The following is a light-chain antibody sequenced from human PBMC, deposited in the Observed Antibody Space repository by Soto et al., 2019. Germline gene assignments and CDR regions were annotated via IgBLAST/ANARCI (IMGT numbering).Light chain of an antibody. J-gene: IGKJ4*01. CDR3: QQADSFPLT. V-gene: IGKV1D-12*01. CDR2: AAS. Sequence: DIQMTQSPSSVSASVGDRVIITCRASQDISSWLAWYQQKAGEAPKLLIFAASRLHSGVPSRFNGSVSGTDFTLTITNLQTEDFATYYCQQADSFPLTFGGGTKVEIK. CDR1: QDISSW.